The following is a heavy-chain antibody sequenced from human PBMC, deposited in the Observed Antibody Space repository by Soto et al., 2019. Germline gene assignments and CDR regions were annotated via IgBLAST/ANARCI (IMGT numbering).Heavy chain of an antibody. CDR2: IYYLGST. V-gene: IGHV4-59*01. D-gene: IGHD3-10*01. CDR3: ARDGYDGSGSPYPAY. Sequence: PSETLSLTCRVSGGSMSEYFWSWIRQSPGKGLEWIGHIYYLGSTDYNPSLKSRVTISVDTSKRQFSLRLTSVTAADTAVYYCARDGYDGSGSPYPAYWGPGTQVTSPQ. CDR1: GGSMSEYF. J-gene: IGHJ4*02.